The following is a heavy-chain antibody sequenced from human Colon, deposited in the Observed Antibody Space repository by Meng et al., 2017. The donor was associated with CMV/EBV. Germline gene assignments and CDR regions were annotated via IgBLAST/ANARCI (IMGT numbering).Heavy chain of an antibody. CDR1: GFPISDYD. V-gene: IGHV3-11*04. CDR2: ISDSAFTI. CDR3: ARTSHYYYGMDV. Sequence: GSLRLSCAASGFPISDYDMSWIRLAPEKGLEWISFISDSAFTIYYADSVKGRFTISRDNAKNSLYLQMNSLRADDTGVYYCARTSHYYYGMDVWGQGTTVTVSS. J-gene: IGHJ6*02.